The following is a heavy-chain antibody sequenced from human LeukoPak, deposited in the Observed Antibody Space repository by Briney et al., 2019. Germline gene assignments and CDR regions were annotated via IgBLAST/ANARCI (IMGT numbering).Heavy chain of an antibody. CDR2: ISGSSSYI. CDR3: ARDSYEISY. D-gene: IGHD3-22*01. Sequence: GGSLRLSCAASGFTFSSYAMSWVRQAPGKGLEWVSAISGSSSYIYYADSVKGRFTISRDNAKNSLYLQMNSLRAEDTAVYYCARDSYEISYWGQGTLVTVSS. J-gene: IGHJ4*02. V-gene: IGHV3-21*01. CDR1: GFTFSSYA.